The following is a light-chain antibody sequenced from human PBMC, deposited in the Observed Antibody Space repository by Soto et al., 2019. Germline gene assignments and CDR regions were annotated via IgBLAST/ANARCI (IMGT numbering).Light chain of an antibody. J-gene: IGLJ1*01. CDR1: SSDVVGYNY. CDR2: DVS. V-gene: IGLV2-14*01. Sequence: QSALTQPASVSGSPGQSITISCTGTSSDVVGYNYVSWYQQRPGKAPKLMIYDVSNRPSGVSNRFSGSKSGNTASLTISGLQAEDEADYYCSSYTSSSTLYVFGTGTKLTVL. CDR3: SSYTSSSTLYV.